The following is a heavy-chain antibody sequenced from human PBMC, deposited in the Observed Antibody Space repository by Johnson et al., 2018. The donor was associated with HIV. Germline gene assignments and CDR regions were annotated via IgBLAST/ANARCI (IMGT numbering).Heavy chain of an antibody. CDR3: ARDRAILAARPAGAFDV. CDR2: ISYDGSNK. V-gene: IGHV3-30-3*01. D-gene: IGHD6-6*01. CDR1: GFTFSSYA. Sequence: QVQLVESGGGLVQPGGSLRLSCAASGFTFSSYAMSWVRQAPGKGLEWVAVISYDGSNKYYADSVKGRFTISRDNPKNTLYLQMHSLRSEDTAVYYCARDRAILAARPAGAFDVWGPGTMVTVSS. J-gene: IGHJ3*01.